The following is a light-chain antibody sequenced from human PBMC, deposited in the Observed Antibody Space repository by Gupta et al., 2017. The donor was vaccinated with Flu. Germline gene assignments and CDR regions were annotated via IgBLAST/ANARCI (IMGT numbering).Light chain of an antibody. J-gene: IGLJ3*02. CDR3: KFSDSSLSGGV. Sequence: QSALTQPRSVSGAPFQRLTISCTGSSSDIGAGYDVHWYQQVPGTETKLLIDGNNNLPSGVNDRGFSYSAGNYASPDIIGLPTEEEEDDYYKFSDSSLSGGVFGGGTKLTVL. V-gene: IGLV1-40*01. CDR1: SSDIGAGYD. CDR2: GNN.